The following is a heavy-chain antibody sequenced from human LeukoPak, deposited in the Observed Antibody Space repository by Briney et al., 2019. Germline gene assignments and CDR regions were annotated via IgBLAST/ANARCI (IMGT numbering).Heavy chain of an antibody. Sequence: GGSLRLSCAASGFTFSRYWMHWVLQAPGRGLVWVSRINGDGSSIRYADSVKGRFTNSRDNAKNTLYLQMNSLRAEDTAVYYCARDYDSSGYYSFQHWGQGTLVTISS. J-gene: IGHJ1*01. CDR3: ARDYDSSGYYSFQH. CDR1: GFTFSRYW. D-gene: IGHD3-22*01. CDR2: INGDGSSI. V-gene: IGHV3-74*01.